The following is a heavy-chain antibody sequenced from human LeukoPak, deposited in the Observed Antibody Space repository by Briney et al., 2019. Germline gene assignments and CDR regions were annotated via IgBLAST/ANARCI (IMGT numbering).Heavy chain of an antibody. CDR2: IGSGSVDK. CDR1: GFSFNIYA. Sequence: GGSLRLSCAASGFSFNIYAMGWVRQAPGKGLEWVSVIGSGSVDKHYADTVRGRFDISRDNSKNRLFLQTNSLRVEDSGVYYCAKRVPLTALDSWGQGTLVTVSS. CDR3: AKRVPLTALDS. V-gene: IGHV3-23*01. J-gene: IGHJ5*01. D-gene: IGHD3-3*01.